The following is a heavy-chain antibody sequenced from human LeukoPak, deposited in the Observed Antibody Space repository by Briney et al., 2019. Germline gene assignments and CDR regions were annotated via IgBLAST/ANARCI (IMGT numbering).Heavy chain of an antibody. CDR1: GFTFNNNA. Sequence: GGSLRLSCAASGFTFNNNAMTWVRQAPGKGLEWVSTIGGVASNTYYADSVKGRFTISRDNSKNMLDPQMNGLRAEDTAMYYCAKTSGCYSNFDCWGQGILVTVPS. J-gene: IGHJ4*02. V-gene: IGHV3-23*01. CDR3: AKTSGCYSNFDC. CDR2: IGGVASNT. D-gene: IGHD3-3*01.